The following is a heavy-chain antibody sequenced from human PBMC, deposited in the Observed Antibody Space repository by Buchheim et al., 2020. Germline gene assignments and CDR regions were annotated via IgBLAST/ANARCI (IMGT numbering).Heavy chain of an antibody. CDR1: GYSFTSYW. V-gene: IGHV5-51*01. J-gene: IGHJ5*02. Sequence: EVQLVQSGAEVKKPGESLKISCKGSGYSFTSYWIGWVRQMPGKGLEWMGIIYPGDSDTRYSPSFQGQVTISAAKSISPAYPQWSSLKASDTAMYYCARRGVVGATNPSGKYWFDPWGQGTL. CDR2: IYPGDSDT. D-gene: IGHD1-26*01. CDR3: ARRGVVGATNPSGKYWFDP.